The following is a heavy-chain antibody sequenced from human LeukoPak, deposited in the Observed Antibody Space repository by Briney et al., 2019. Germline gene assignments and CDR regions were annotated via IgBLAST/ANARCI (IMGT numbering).Heavy chain of an antibody. V-gene: IGHV1-2*02. CDR2: INPNSGGT. Sequence: GASVKVSCKASGYTFTGYYMHWVRQAPGQGLEWMGWINPNSGGTNYAQKFQGRVTMTRDTSISTAYMELSRLTSDDTGVYYCARAHCSSASCYGWYYYYYMNVWGNGTTVTVSS. CDR3: ARAHCSSASCYGWYYYYYMNV. J-gene: IGHJ6*03. D-gene: IGHD2-2*01. CDR1: GYTFTGYY.